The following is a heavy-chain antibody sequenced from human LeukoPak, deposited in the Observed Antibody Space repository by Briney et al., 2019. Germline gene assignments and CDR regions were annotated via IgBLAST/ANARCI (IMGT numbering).Heavy chain of an antibody. Sequence: SETLSLTCTVSGGSISSGSYYWSWIRQPAGKGLEWIGRIYTSGSTNYNPSLKSRVTISVDTSKNQFSLKLSSVTAADTAVYYCAREDYYYGSGNFDYWGQGTLVTVSS. CDR3: AREDYYYGSGNFDY. CDR1: GGSISSGSYY. V-gene: IGHV4-61*02. CDR2: IYTSGST. D-gene: IGHD3-10*01. J-gene: IGHJ4*02.